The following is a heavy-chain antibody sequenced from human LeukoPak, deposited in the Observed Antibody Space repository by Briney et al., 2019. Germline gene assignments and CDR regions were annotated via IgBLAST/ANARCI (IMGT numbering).Heavy chain of an antibody. CDR3: AREIAAADDY. V-gene: IGHV4-61*02. D-gene: IGHD6-13*01. Sequence: SQTLSLTCTVSGGSISSSSCYWSWIRQPAGKGLEWIGRIYTSGSTNYNPSLKSRVTISVDTSKNQFSLKLSSVTAADTAVYYCAREIAAADDYWGQGTLVTVSS. CDR1: GGSISSSSCY. J-gene: IGHJ4*02. CDR2: IYTSGST.